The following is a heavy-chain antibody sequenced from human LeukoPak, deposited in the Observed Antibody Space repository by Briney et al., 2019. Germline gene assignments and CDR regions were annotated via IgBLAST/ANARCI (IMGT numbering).Heavy chain of an antibody. CDR3: ARSLVAVAGRGYNWFDP. CDR2: IYYSGST. J-gene: IGHJ5*02. V-gene: IGHV4-59*01. Sequence: SETLSLTCTVSGASIRSCQWSWIRQPPGKGLEWIGNIYYSGSTNYNPSLKSRVTISVDTSKNQFSLKLSPVTAADTAVYYCARSLVAVAGRGYNWFDPWGQGTLVTVSS. CDR1: GASIRSCQ. D-gene: IGHD6-19*01.